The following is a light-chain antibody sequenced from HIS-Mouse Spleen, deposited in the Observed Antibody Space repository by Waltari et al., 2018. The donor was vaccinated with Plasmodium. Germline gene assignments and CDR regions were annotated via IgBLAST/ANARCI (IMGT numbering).Light chain of an antibody. CDR1: ALPKKY. CDR2: EDS. Sequence: SYELTQPPSVSVSPGQTARITCPGSALPKKYAYWYQQKSGQAPVLVIYEDSKRPSGPPERFSGSSSGTMATLTISGAQVEDEADYYCYSTDSSGNHRVFGGGTKLTVL. CDR3: YSTDSSGNHRV. V-gene: IGLV3-10*01. J-gene: IGLJ3*02.